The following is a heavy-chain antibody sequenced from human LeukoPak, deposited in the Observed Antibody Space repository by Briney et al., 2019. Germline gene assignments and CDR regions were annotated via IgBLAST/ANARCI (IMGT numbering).Heavy chain of an antibody. V-gene: IGHV3-66*04. CDR3: ATHTWDY. CDR1: GFTFSSYG. Sequence: GGSLRLSCAASGFTFSSYGMSWVRQAPGKGLEWVSVIYSDGNTYYADSVKGRFTISRDNSKNTVYFQMNSLRAEDTAVYYCATHTWDYWGQGTLVTVSS. J-gene: IGHJ4*02. CDR2: IYSDGNT.